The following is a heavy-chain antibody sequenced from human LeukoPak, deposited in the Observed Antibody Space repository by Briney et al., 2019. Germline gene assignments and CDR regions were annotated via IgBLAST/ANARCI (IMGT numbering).Heavy chain of an antibody. J-gene: IGHJ4*02. V-gene: IGHV1-2*06. D-gene: IGHD2-15*01. CDR1: GGTFSSYA. Sequence: VASVTVACKASGGTFSSYAMSWVRQAPGKGLEWMGRINHNSCGTNYAQNFQGRFAITRDTSFSTAYMELIRLRSDDTAVYYCARDEGYCSGGSCYGYGYWGQGTLFNVSS. CDR3: ARDEGYCSGGSCYGYGY. CDR2: INHNSCGT.